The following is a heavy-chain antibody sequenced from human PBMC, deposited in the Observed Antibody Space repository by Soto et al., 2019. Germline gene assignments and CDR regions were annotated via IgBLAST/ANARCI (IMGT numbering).Heavy chain of an antibody. D-gene: IGHD5-18*01. V-gene: IGHV1-18*01. CDR1: GYTFTNYG. J-gene: IGHJ5*02. CDR3: ARNSGYNYDYSWFDP. CDR2: ISAYNGNT. Sequence: SVKVSCKASGYTFTNYGLTWVRQAPGQGLEWMGWISAYNGNTIYAQKLQGRVTMTTDTSTTTVYMELRRLTSDDTAVYYCARNSGYNYDYSWFDPWGQGTLVTVSS.